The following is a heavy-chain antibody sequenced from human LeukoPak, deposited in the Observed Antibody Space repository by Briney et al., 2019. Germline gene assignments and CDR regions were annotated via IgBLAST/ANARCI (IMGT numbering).Heavy chain of an antibody. Sequence: ASVKVSCKASGYTFTGYYMHWVRQAPGQGLEWMGWINPNSGGTNYAQKFQGRVTMTRDTSISTAYMELSRLRSDDTAVSYCATGDLVVWLDLFDYWGQGTLVTVSS. J-gene: IGHJ4*02. V-gene: IGHV1-2*02. D-gene: IGHD2-15*01. CDR3: ATGDLVVWLDLFDY. CDR2: INPNSGGT. CDR1: GYTFTGYY.